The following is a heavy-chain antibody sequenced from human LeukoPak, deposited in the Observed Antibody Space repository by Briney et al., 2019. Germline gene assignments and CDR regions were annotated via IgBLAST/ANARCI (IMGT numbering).Heavy chain of an antibody. V-gene: IGHV4-30-4*01. CDR1: GGSTTSGDYY. CDR3: ARGSWSYSNYAGSFDY. J-gene: IGHJ4*02. Sequence: SQTLSLTCTVSGGSTTSGDYYWSWIRQPPGKGLEWIGYIYYSGSTYYNPSLKSRVTISVDTSKNQFSLKLSSVTAADTAVYYCARGSWSYSNYAGSFDYWGQGTLVTVSS. CDR2: IYYSGST. D-gene: IGHD4-11*01.